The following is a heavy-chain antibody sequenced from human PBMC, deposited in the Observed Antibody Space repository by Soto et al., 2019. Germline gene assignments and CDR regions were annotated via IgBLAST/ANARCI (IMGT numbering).Heavy chain of an antibody. V-gene: IGHV1-18*01. CDR1: GYTFINYG. CDR3: ARWSAIVGGAEAIDV. J-gene: IGHJ3*01. Sequence: QVQLVQSGAEVKKPGASVRVSCKTPGYTFINYGITWVRQAPGQGLEWMGWLSAYNGDTSSSEKLQDRFTMTTDTSTNTVYMDLRSLTSDDTAVYYCARWSAIVGGAEAIDVWGQGTMVIVSS. CDR2: LSAYNGDT. D-gene: IGHD1-26*01.